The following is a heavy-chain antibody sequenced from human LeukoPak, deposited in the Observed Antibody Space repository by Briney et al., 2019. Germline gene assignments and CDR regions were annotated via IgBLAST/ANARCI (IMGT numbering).Heavy chain of an antibody. Sequence: GGSLRLSCAASGLTFDDYAMPWVRQAPGKGLDWVSLISGDGGSTYYADSVKGRFTISRDNSKNSLYLQMNSLRTADPALYYCATAVTDYWGQGTLVTVSS. CDR3: ATAVTDY. CDR1: GLTFDDYA. V-gene: IGHV3-43*02. J-gene: IGHJ4*02. CDR2: ISGDGGST.